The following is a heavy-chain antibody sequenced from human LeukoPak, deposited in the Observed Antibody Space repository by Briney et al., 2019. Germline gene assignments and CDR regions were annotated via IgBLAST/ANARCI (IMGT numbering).Heavy chain of an antibody. V-gene: IGHV4-61*02. CDR3: ARGRMVYYYYMDV. Sequence: SETLSLTCTVSGGSISSGRFYWSWIRQPAGKGLEWIGRIFTSGSTNYNPSLKSRVTISVDTSKNQFSLKLSSVTAADTAVYYCARGRMVYYYYMDVWGKGTTVTVSS. CDR1: GGSISSGRFY. D-gene: IGHD2-15*01. CDR2: IFTSGST. J-gene: IGHJ6*03.